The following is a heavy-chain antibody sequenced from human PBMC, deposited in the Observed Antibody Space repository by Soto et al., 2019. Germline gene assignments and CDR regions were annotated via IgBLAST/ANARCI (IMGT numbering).Heavy chain of an antibody. CDR1: GGSISSSSYY. CDR2: IYYSGST. Sequence: SETLSLTCTVSGGSISSSSYYWGWIRQPPGKGLEWIGSIYYSGSTYYNPSLKSRVTISVDTSKNQFSLKLSSVTAADTAVYYCARGLEWIQLWFYYYGMDAWGQGTTVT. D-gene: IGHD5-18*01. CDR3: ARGLEWIQLWFYYYGMDA. J-gene: IGHJ6*02. V-gene: IGHV4-39*01.